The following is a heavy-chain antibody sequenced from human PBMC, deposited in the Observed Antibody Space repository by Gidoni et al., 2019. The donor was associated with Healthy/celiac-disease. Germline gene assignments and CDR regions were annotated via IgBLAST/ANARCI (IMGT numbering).Heavy chain of an antibody. J-gene: IGHJ6*03. CDR1: GGSISSYS. V-gene: IGHV4-59*01. CDR2: IYYSGST. D-gene: IGHD3-22*01. CDR3: ARACGDYYDSSGYYYYYYYMDV. Sequence: QVQLQESGPGLVKPSETLSLTCTVSGGSISSYSWSWIRQPPGKGLEWIGYIYYSGSTNYNPSLKSRVTISVDTSKNQFSLKLSSVTAADTAVYYCARACGDYYDSSGYYYYYYYMDVWGKGTTVTVSS.